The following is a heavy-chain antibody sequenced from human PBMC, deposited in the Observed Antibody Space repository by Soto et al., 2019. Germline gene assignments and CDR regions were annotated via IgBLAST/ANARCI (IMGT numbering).Heavy chain of an antibody. Sequence: GGSLRLSCAASGFTFSTYAMNWVRQTPGEGLEWVSGISDSGTNPYYADSVKGRFTISRDNSKNTLYLQMDSLRAEDTGIYYCARYALGLSPWWYNWFDRWGQGTLVT. V-gene: IGHV3-23*01. CDR3: ARYALGLSPWWYNWFDR. J-gene: IGHJ5*02. CDR1: GFTFSTYA. D-gene: IGHD2-8*02. CDR2: ISDSGTNP.